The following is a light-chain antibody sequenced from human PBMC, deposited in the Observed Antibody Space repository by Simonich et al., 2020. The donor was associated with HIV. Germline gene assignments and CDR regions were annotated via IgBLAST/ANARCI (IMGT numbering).Light chain of an antibody. V-gene: IGKV4-1*01. J-gene: IGKJ1*01. CDR1: QSVLYSSNNKNY. CDR2: WAS. Sequence: DIVMTQSPDSLAVSLGERATINCKSSQSVLYSSNNKNYLAWYQQKPGQPPKLLIYWASPRESGVPDRFSGSGSGTDFTLTISSLQAEDVAVYYCQQYYSTLWTFGQGTKVEIK. CDR3: QQYYSTLWT.